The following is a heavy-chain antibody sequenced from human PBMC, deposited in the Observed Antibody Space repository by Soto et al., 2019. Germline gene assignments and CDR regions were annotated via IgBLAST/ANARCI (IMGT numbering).Heavy chain of an antibody. CDR1: GDVFRSYG. V-gene: IGHV1-69*13. CDR2: IIPISGTT. CDR3: ARVRCFNGLCHTADYGMDV. D-gene: IGHD2-8*01. Sequence: SVKVSCKASGDVFRSYGINWVRQAPGQGLEWMGGIIPISGTTNYAQKFQGRVAITADESTDTVYMELSRLRSEDTAVYFCARVRCFNGLCHTADYGMDVWGQGTKVT. J-gene: IGHJ6*02.